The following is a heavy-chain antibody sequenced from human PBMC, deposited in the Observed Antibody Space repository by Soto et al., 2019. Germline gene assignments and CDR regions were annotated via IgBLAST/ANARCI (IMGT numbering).Heavy chain of an antibody. D-gene: IGHD2-8*01. CDR3: ADGGEWSFNFDY. V-gene: IGHV3-23*01. CDR2: ISNNGDNT. J-gene: IGHJ4*02. CDR1: GFTFSSYA. Sequence: EVQLLESGGGLVQPGGSLRLSCTASGFTFSSYAMSWVRQAPGKGLEWVSSISNNGDNTYYPDSVKGRFTISRDNSKNTLSLQMNSLRAEDTAVYYLADGGEWSFNFDYWGQGTLVTVSS.